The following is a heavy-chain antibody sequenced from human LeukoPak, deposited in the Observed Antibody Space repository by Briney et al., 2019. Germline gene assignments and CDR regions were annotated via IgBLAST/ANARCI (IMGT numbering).Heavy chain of an antibody. J-gene: IGHJ4*02. CDR2: ISGSGGST. Sequence: PGGSLRPSCAASGFTFSSYAMSWVRQAPGKGLEWVSAISGSGGSTYYADSVKGRFTISRDNSKNTLYLQMNSLRAEDTAVYYCAKYYYDSSGYYPVVDYWGQGTLVTVSS. D-gene: IGHD3-22*01. V-gene: IGHV3-23*01. CDR3: AKYYYDSSGYYPVVDY. CDR1: GFTFSSYA.